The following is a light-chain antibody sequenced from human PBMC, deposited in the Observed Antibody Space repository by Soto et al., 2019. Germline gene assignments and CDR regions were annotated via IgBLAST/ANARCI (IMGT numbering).Light chain of an antibody. CDR1: QSVSSNY. J-gene: IGKJ3*01. V-gene: IGKV3-20*01. Sequence: EIVLTQSPGTLSLSPGERATLSCRASQSVSSNYLAWYQFKVGQAPRLLIYGASNRPTGIPDRFSGSGSGTDFTLTISRLEPEDSAVYFWQHYGGSPIFTFGPGTKLDIK. CDR2: GAS. CDR3: QHYGGSPIFT.